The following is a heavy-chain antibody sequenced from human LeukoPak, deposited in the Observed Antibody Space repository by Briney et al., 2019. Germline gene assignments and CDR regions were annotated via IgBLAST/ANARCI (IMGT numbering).Heavy chain of an antibody. CDR2: IYYSGST. D-gene: IGHD2-21*02. CDR1: GGSITSSRYY. CDR3: ARHVSSDLRIVVVTSDWYFDL. Sequence: PSETLSPTRSVSGGSITSSRYYWGWIRQSPVGGLEWIGTIYYSGSTYYNPSLRSRVTISADTSKNQFSLNLSPVTAADTAVYYCARHVSSDLRIVVVTSDWYFDLWGRGTLVTVSS. J-gene: IGHJ2*01. V-gene: IGHV4-39*01.